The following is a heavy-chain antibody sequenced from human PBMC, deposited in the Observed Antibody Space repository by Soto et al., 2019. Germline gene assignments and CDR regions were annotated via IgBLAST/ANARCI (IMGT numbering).Heavy chain of an antibody. V-gene: IGHV1-18*04. Sequence: VASVKVSCKASGYTFTSYGISWVRQAPGQGLEWMGWISAYNGNTNYAQKLQGRVTMTTDTSTSTAYMELRSLRSDDTAVYYCARGIRSYDILTGHYYYYGMDVWGQGTTVTVSS. D-gene: IGHD3-9*01. J-gene: IGHJ6*02. CDR2: ISAYNGNT. CDR3: ARGIRSYDILTGHYYYYGMDV. CDR1: GYTFTSYG.